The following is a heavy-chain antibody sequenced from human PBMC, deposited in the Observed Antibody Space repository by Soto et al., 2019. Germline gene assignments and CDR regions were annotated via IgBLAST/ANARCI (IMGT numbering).Heavy chain of an antibody. D-gene: IGHD2-21*01. V-gene: IGHV1-46*01. CDR2: INPSDGST. CDR1: GYTFAMHY. J-gene: IGHJ4*02. Sequence: QVQLVQSGAEVKKPGASVKISCKTSGYTFAMHYIHWVRQAPGQGLEWMGMINPSDGSTSYVQKFQGRVTMIRDASTTTVFLNISRLTSHDTVGFYCAREDGGGGRRHDFWGQGTLVTVSS. CDR3: AREDGGGGRRHDF.